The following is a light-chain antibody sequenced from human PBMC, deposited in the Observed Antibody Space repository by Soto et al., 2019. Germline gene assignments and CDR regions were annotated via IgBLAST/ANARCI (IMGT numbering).Light chain of an antibody. CDR3: QQYDSSHLT. CDR1: QSVTSSY. V-gene: IGKV3-20*01. CDR2: GTS. J-gene: IGKJ4*01. Sequence: ENVLTQSPGTLSLYPGERATLSCRASQSVTSSYLAWYQQKPGQAPSLLIYGTSSRATGIPDRFSGSGSGTDFTLTISRLEPEDFALYYCQQYDSSHLTFGGRTKVEIK.